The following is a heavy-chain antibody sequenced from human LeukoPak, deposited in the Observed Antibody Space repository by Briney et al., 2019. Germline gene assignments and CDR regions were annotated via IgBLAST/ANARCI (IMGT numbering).Heavy chain of an antibody. CDR2: INHSGST. V-gene: IGHV4-34*01. J-gene: IGHJ5*02. CDR3: ARGPLYISGTTGEGNWFDP. CDR1: GGSFSGYY. D-gene: IGHD1-7*01. Sequence: SETLSLTCAVYGGSFSGYYWSWIRQPPGKGLEWIGEINHSGSTNYNPSLKSRVTISVDRSKNQFSLKLNSVTAADTAVYYCARGPLYISGTTGEGNWFDPWGQGTLVTVSS.